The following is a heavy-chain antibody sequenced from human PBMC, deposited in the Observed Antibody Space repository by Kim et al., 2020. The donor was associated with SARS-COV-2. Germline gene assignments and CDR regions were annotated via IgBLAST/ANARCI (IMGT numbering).Heavy chain of an antibody. J-gene: IGHJ4*02. D-gene: IGHD3-22*01. CDR3: ARARTYYYDSSGYYQLDY. V-gene: IGHV3-30*07. Sequence: VKGRFTISRENSKNTLYLQMNSLRAEDTAVYYCARARTYYYDSSGYYQLDYWGQGTLVTVSS.